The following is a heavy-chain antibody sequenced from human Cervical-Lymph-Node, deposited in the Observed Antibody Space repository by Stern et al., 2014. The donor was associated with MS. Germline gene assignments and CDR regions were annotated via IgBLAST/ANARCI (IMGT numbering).Heavy chain of an antibody. V-gene: IGHV4-61*02. J-gene: IGHJ4*02. CDR2: IYTSGST. CDR3: ARDGGYQFDY. D-gene: IGHD5-12*01. Sequence: QLQLQESGPGLVKPSQTLSLTCTVSGGSISSGSYYWSWIRQPAGKGLEWIGRIYTSGSTNYNPSLKSRVTISVETSKNQFSLKLSSVTAADTAVYYCARDGGYQFDYWGQGTLVTVSS. CDR1: GGSISSGSYY.